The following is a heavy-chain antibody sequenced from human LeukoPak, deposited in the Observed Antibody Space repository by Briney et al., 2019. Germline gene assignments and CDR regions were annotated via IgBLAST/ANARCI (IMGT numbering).Heavy chain of an antibody. CDR3: ARTKGSRKGYYDY. CDR1: GGSISSYY. Sequence: EPSETLSLTCTVSGGSISSYYWSWIRQPPGKGLEWIGYICYSGSTNYNPSLKSRVTISVDTSKNQFSLELSSVTAADTAVYYCARTKGSRKGYYDYWGQGTLVTVSS. J-gene: IGHJ4*02. CDR2: ICYSGST. V-gene: IGHV4-59*08. D-gene: IGHD2-2*01.